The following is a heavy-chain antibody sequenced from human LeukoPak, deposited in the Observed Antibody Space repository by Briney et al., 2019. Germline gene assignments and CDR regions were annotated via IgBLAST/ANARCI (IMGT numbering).Heavy chain of an antibody. D-gene: IGHD4-17*01. V-gene: IGHV3-7*01. CDR1: GFTFSSYW. J-gene: IGHJ6*03. CDR3: AKDQDYALRYYYMDV. Sequence: GGSLRLSCAGSGFTFSSYWMSWVRQAPGKGLEWVANIKKDGSEKYYVDSVKGRFTISRDNSKNTLFLQMNSLREEDTAVYYCAKDQDYALRYYYMDVWGKGTTVTISS. CDR2: IKKDGSEK.